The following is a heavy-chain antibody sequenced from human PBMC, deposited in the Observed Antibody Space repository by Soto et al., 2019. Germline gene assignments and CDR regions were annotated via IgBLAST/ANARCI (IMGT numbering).Heavy chain of an antibody. CDR1: GYTLTELS. D-gene: IGHD2-15*01. J-gene: IGHJ4*01. Sequence: ASVKVSCKVSGYTLTELSMHWVRQAPGKGLEWMGGFDPEDGETIYAQKFQGRVTMTEDTSTDTAYMELSSLRSEDTAVYYCARQLSGGAKSPFEQWGHGILVTVSS. CDR3: ARQLSGGAKSPFEQ. CDR2: FDPEDGET. V-gene: IGHV1-24*01.